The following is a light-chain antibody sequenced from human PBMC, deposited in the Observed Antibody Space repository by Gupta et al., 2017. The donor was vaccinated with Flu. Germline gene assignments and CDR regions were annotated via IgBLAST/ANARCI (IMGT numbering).Light chain of an antibody. J-gene: IGKJ2*01. CDR1: QSVSSGY. CDR3: QQLVGSPPRYT. CDR2: GAS. Sequence: EIVLTQSPGTLSLSPGERATLSCRASQSVSSGYLAWYQQKPGQAPRLLIYGASSRATGIPDRFSGSGAGTDFTLTITRREPEDFAVYYCQQLVGSPPRYTFGQGTKLEIK. V-gene: IGKV3-20*01.